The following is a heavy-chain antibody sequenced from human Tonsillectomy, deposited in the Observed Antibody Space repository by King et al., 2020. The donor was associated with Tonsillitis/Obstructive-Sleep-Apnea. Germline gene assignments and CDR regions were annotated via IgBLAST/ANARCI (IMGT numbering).Heavy chain of an antibody. CDR1: GFTFSSYW. Sequence: VQLVESGGGLVQPGGSLRLSCAASGFTFSSYWMHWVRQAPGKGLVWVSRINSDGSSTSYADSVKGRFTISRDNAKNTLYLQMNSLRAEDTAVYYCASSPPAYYYDRSAFDIWGQGTMVTVSS. V-gene: IGHV3-74*01. CDR3: ASSPPAYYYDRSAFDI. D-gene: IGHD3-22*01. CDR2: INSDGSST. J-gene: IGHJ3*02.